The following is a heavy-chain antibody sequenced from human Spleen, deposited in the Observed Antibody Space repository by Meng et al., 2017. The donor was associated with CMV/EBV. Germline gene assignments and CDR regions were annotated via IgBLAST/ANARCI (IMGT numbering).Heavy chain of an antibody. J-gene: IGHJ5*02. CDR1: GDSISSSNYY. CDR3: TRDPHCSSASCLKFDP. CDR2: MHHSGTS. V-gene: IGHV4-39*07. Sequence: SETLSLTCTVSGDSISSSNYYWAWIRQPPGKGLEWIVSMHHSGTSYYNPSLKSRVFMSLDTSKNQFFRNLNSVTAADTAVYYCTRDPHCSSASCLKFDPWGQGTLVTVSS. D-gene: IGHD2-2*01.